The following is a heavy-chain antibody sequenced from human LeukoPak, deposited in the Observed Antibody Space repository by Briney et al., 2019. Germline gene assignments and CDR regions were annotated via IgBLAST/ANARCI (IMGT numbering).Heavy chain of an antibody. V-gene: IGHV3-30*02. D-gene: IGHD3-10*01. Sequence: PGGSLRLSCAASGFTFSSYGMHWVRQAPGKGLEWVAFIRYDGSNKYYADSVKGRFTISRDNSNNTLYLQMNSLRAEDTAVYYCAKRYYGSGRHSFDYWGQGTLVTVSS. CDR1: GFTFSSYG. CDR3: AKRYYGSGRHSFDY. J-gene: IGHJ4*02. CDR2: IRYDGSNK.